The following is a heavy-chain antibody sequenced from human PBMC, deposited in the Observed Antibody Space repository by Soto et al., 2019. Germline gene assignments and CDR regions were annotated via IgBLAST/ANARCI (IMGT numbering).Heavy chain of an antibody. V-gene: IGHV3-30*18. CDR1: GFTFSSYG. J-gene: IGHJ4*02. Sequence: QVQLVESGGGVVQPGRSLRLSCAASGFTFSSYGMHWVRQAPGKGLEWVAVISYDGSNKYYADSVKGRFTISRDNSKNTLYLQMNSLRAEDKAVYYCAKDSRYSSGWSGNYFDYWGQGTLVTVSS. D-gene: IGHD6-19*01. CDR2: ISYDGSNK. CDR3: AKDSRYSSGWSGNYFDY.